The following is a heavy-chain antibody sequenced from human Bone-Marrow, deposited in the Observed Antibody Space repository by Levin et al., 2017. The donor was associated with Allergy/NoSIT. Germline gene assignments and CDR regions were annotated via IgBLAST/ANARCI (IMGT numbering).Heavy chain of an antibody. Sequence: SETLSLTCAVSGGSISSGGYSWSWIRQPPGKGLEWIGYIYHSGSTYYNPSLKSRVTISVDRSKNQFSLKLSSVTAADTAVYYCARDAANGYSTYFDYWGQGTLVTVSS. J-gene: IGHJ4*02. V-gene: IGHV4-30-2*01. CDR2: IYHSGST. CDR3: ARDAANGYSTYFDY. CDR1: GGSISSGGYS. D-gene: IGHD5-24*01.